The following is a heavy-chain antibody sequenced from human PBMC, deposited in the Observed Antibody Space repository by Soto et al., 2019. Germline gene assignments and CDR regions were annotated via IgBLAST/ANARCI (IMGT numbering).Heavy chain of an antibody. CDR2: IQSGGPT. CDR1: GFTVSSKY. V-gene: IGHV3-66*01. D-gene: IGHD2-15*01. CDR3: ARDDVLCDGGRCYGVPLGV. J-gene: IGHJ6*04. Sequence: GGSLRLSCAASGFTVSSKYMSWVRQAPGKELEWVSLIQSGGPTYYADSVKGRFTISRDTSENTLHLQMDSLRAEDTAVYYCARDDVLCDGGRCYGVPLGVWGKGTTVTVSS.